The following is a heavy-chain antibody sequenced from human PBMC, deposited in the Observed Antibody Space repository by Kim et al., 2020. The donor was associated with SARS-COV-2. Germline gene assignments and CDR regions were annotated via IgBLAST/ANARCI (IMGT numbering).Heavy chain of an antibody. J-gene: IGHJ4*02. CDR3: ARDGGGGAFSP. D-gene: IGHD3-16*01. CDR2: IYYSGST. V-gene: IGHV4-59*13. Sequence: SETLSLTCAVSGGSISSYYWSWIRQPPGKGLEWIGHIYYSGSTNYNPSLKSRVTISLDTSNIQFSLNLSAVTAAETAIYYCARDGGGGAFSPWGQGTLVTVSS. CDR1: GGSISSYY.